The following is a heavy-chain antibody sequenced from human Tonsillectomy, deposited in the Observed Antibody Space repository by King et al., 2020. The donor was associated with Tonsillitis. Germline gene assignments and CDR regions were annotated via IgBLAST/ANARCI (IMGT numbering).Heavy chain of an antibody. CDR2: ITPILRTA. Sequence: QLVQSGAEVKKPGSSVKVSCRASGGIFSSSAISWVRQAPGQGLEWMGGITPILRTANLAQKFQGRVTISADESPSTAYMELSSLKSQDTAVYYCARGYGSGTYVYWGQGTLVTVSS. J-gene: IGHJ4*02. CDR3: ARGYGSGTYVY. V-gene: IGHV1-69*12. CDR1: GGIFSSSA. D-gene: IGHD3-10*01.